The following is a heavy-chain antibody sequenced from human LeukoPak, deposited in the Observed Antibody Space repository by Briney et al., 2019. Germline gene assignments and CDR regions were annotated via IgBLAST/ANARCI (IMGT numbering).Heavy chain of an antibody. D-gene: IGHD1-14*01. CDR1: GFMFSSYS. CDR3: ARGPSIPYQPPEFDY. J-gene: IGHJ4*02. V-gene: IGHV3-21*01. CDR2: ISSSSNYI. Sequence: GGSLRLSCAGPGFMFSSYSMNWVRQAPGKGLEWVASISSSSNYIYYGDSVKGRFTISRDNAKNSLYLQMNSLRAEDTAVYYCARGPSIPYQPPEFDYWGQGTLVTVSS.